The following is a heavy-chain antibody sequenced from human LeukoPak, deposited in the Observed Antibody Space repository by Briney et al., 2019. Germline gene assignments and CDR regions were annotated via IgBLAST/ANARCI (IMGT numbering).Heavy chain of an antibody. D-gene: IGHD1-26*01. V-gene: IGHV4-59*12. CDR3: ARVATRWGVDY. CDR2: IYYSGST. CDR1: GGSISSYC. J-gene: IGHJ4*02. Sequence: SETLSLTRTVSGGSISSYCWSWIRQPPGKGLEWIGYIYYSGSTYYNPSLKSRVTISVDTSKNQFSLKLSSVTAADTAVYYCARVATRWGVDYWGQGTLVTVSS.